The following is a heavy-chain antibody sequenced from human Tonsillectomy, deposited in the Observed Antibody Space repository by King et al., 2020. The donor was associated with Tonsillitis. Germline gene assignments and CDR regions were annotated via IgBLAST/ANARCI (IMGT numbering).Heavy chain of an antibody. CDR1: GYTFTGYY. J-gene: IGHJ2*01. V-gene: IGHV1-2*02. D-gene: IGHD6-25*01. CDR2: IDPNSGGT. Sequence: QLVQSGAEVKKPGASVKVSCKASGYTFTGYYLHWLRQAPGQGLEWMGWIDPNSGGTNYAQKFQVRVTMTRDTSISTAYMELSRLTSDDTAVYYCAGDAAPSGYWYFDLWGRGTLVTVSS. CDR3: AGDAAPSGYWYFDL.